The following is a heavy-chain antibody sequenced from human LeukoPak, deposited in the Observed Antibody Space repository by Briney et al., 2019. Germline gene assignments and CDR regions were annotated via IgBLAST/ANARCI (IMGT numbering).Heavy chain of an antibody. J-gene: IGHJ4*02. CDR1: GGTFSSYA. CDR2: IIPIFGTA. D-gene: IGHD3-10*01. V-gene: IGHV1-69*06. Sequence: SVKVSCKASGGTFSSYAISWVRQAPGQGLEWMGGIIPIFGTANYAQKFQGRVTITADKSTSTAYMELSSLRSEDTAVYYCARNRMVRGDTADYWGQGTLVTVSS. CDR3: ARNRMVRGDTADY.